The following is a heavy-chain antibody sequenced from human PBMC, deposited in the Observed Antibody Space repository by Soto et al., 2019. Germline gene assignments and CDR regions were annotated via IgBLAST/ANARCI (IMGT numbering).Heavy chain of an antibody. CDR1: GYSFTSYW. Sequence: PGESLKISCKVSGYSFTSYWIGWVRQMPGKGLAWMGIIYPGDSDTRYNPSFQGQVTISADKSITTAYLQWSSLKASDTAMYFCAEERGGAFDIWGQGTMVTVSS. J-gene: IGHJ3*02. V-gene: IGHV5-51*01. CDR3: AEERGGAFDI. D-gene: IGHD2-15*01. CDR2: IYPGDSDT.